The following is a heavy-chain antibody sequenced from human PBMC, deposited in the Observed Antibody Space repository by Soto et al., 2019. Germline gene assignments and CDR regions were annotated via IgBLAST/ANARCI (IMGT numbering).Heavy chain of an antibody. CDR2: INPNSGNT. CDR3: ARGKHEFSPRQDNWFDP. D-gene: IGHD3-10*01. V-gene: IGHV1-8*01. CDR1: GYTFTSYD. J-gene: IGHJ5*02. Sequence: ASVKVSCKASGYTFTSYDINWVRQATGQGLEWMGWINPNSGNTGYAQKFQGRVTMTRNTSISTAYMELSSLRSEDTAVYYCARGKHEFSPRQDNWFDPWGQGTMVTVSS.